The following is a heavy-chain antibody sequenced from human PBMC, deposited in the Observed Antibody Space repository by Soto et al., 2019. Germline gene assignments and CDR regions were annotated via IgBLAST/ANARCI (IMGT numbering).Heavy chain of an antibody. CDR1: GFTFSSYG. J-gene: IGHJ5*02. D-gene: IGHD6-13*01. CDR3: AKVPYSSSWYGWFDP. Sequence: QVQLVESGGGVVQTWRSLRLSCAASGFTFSSYGMHWVRQAPGKGLEWVAVISYDGNNKYHADSVKGRFTISRDNSKNTLYLQMHSLRAEDTAVYYCAKVPYSSSWYGWFDPWGQGTLVTVSS. V-gene: IGHV3-30*18. CDR2: ISYDGNNK.